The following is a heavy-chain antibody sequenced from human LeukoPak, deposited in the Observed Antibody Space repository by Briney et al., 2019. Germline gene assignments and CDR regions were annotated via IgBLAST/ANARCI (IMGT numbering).Heavy chain of an antibody. CDR1: GFTFSAYY. D-gene: IGHD3-9*01. J-gene: IGHJ4*02. V-gene: IGHV3-11*04. CDR3: ARDPGVILTGYQDY. Sequence: GGSLRLSCAASGFTFSAYYMSWIRQAPGKGLEWVSYISNSGSTIYYADSVKGRFTISRDNAKNSLYLQMNSLRAEDTAVYYCARDPGVILTGYQDYWGQGTLVTVSS. CDR2: ISNSGSTI.